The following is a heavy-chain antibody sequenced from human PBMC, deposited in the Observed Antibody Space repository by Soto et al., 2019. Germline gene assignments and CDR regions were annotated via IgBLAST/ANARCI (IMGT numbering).Heavy chain of an antibody. D-gene: IGHD2-2*01. CDR3: ARARADIVVVPAAIFDY. V-gene: IGHV4-30-4*01. CDR1: GGSISSGDYY. CDR2: IYYSGST. Sequence: SETLSLTCFVSGGSISSGDYYWSLIRQPPGKGLEWIGYIYYSGSTYYNPSLKSRVTISVDTSKNQFSLKLSSVTAADTAVYYCARARADIVVVPAAIFDYWGQGTLVTVSS. J-gene: IGHJ4*02.